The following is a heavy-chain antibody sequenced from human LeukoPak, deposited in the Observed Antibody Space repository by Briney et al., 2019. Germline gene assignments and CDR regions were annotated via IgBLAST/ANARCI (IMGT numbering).Heavy chain of an antibody. Sequence: GGSLRLSCAASGFTFSSYWMHWVRQAPGKGLVWVSRVNGDGSSTTYADSVKGRFTISRDNSKNTLYLQMNSLRAEDTAVYYCAKEPVAARRSGDYFDYWGQGTLVTVSS. V-gene: IGHV3-74*01. D-gene: IGHD6-6*01. CDR1: GFTFSSYW. J-gene: IGHJ4*02. CDR3: AKEPVAARRSGDYFDY. CDR2: VNGDGSST.